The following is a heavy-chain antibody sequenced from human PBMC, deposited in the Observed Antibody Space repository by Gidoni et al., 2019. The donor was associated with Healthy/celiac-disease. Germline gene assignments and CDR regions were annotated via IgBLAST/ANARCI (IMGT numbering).Heavy chain of an antibody. Sequence: EVQLVESGGGLVQPGGSLRLSCAASGFTFSSHWMSWVRQAPGKGLEWVSNIKQEGSEKYYVDSVKGRFTISRDNAKNSLYLQMNSLRAEDTAVYYCAREGYSGYGLRAFDIWGQGTMVTVSS. CDR1: GFTFSSHW. D-gene: IGHD5-12*01. J-gene: IGHJ3*02. CDR3: AREGYSGYGLRAFDI. CDR2: IKQEGSEK. V-gene: IGHV3-7*01.